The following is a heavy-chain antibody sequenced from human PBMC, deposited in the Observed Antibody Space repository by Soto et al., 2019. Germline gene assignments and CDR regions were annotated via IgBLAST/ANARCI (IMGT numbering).Heavy chain of an antibody. D-gene: IGHD1-1*01. CDR1: GFTFSSYA. V-gene: IGHV3-30-3*01. J-gene: IGHJ4*02. CDR2: ISYDGSNK. Sequence: GGSLRLSCAASGFTFSSYAMHWVRQAPGKGLEWVAVISYDGSNKYYADSVKGRFTISRDNSKNTLYLQMNSLRAEDTAVYYCARAGPRYNWNDFDYWGQGTLVTVSS. CDR3: ARAGPRYNWNDFDY.